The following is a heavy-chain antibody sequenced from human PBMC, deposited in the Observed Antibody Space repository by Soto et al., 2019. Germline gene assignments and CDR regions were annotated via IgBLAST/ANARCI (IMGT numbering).Heavy chain of an antibody. V-gene: IGHV1-18*01. D-gene: IGHD5-18*01. CDR3: ASDMYVDTAMEPYYYYGMDV. CDR2: ISAYNGNT. CDR1: GYTFTSYG. Sequence: ASVKVSCKASGYTFTSYGISWVRQAPGQGLEWMGWISAYNGNTNCAQKLQGRVTMTTDTSTSTAYMELRSLRSDDTAVYYCASDMYVDTAMEPYYYYGMDVWGQGTTVTVSS. J-gene: IGHJ6*02.